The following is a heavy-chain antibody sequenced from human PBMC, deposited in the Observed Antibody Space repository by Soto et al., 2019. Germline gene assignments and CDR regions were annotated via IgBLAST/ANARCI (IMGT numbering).Heavy chain of an antibody. Sequence: TSETLSLTCTVSGGSISSSSYYWGWIRQPPGKGLEWIGSIYYSGSTYYNPSLKSRVTISVDTSKNQFPLKLSSVTAADTAVYYCARVVYSSSKRFLARWFDPWGQGTLVTVSS. V-gene: IGHV4-39*01. J-gene: IGHJ5*02. CDR1: GGSISSSSYY. CDR3: ARVVYSSSKRFLARWFDP. CDR2: IYYSGST. D-gene: IGHD6-6*01.